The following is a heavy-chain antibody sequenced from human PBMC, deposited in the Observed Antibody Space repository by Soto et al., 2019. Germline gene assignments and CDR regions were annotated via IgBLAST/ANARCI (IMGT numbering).Heavy chain of an antibody. CDR3: ARGRGMDV. V-gene: IGHV3-7*01. J-gene: IGHJ6*02. CDR2: MKQDGSET. Sequence: EVQVVESGGGLVQPGGSLRLSCAASGFTFSSYWMTWVRQAPGKGPEWVANMKQDGSETYYVDSVKGRFTISRDNAKNSLYLQMNSLRAEDTAVYFCARGRGMDVWGQGTTVTVSS. CDR1: GFTFSSYW.